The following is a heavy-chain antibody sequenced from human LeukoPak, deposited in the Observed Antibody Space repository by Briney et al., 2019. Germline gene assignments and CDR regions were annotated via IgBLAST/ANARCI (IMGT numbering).Heavy chain of an antibody. Sequence: SETLSLTCAVYGGSFSGYYWSWIRQPPGKGLEWIGEINHSGSTNYNPSLKSRVTMSVDTSKNQFSLKLSSVTAADTAVYYCARVGQLLYYFDYWGQGTLVTVSS. V-gene: IGHV4-34*01. CDR1: GGSFSGYY. CDR2: INHSGST. J-gene: IGHJ4*02. D-gene: IGHD2-2*01. CDR3: ARVGQLLYYFDY.